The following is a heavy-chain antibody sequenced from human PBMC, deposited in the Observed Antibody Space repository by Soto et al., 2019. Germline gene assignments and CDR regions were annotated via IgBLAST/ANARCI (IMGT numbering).Heavy chain of an antibody. V-gene: IGHV4-30-2*01. CDR3: ARGIEGWYQGRYYYGMDV. CDR2: IYHGGST. CDR1: GCSISSGGYS. Sequence: SENLSLTCAVSGCSISSGGYSWSWIRQPPGKGLEWIGYIYHGGSTYYNPSLKSRVTISVDRSKNQFSLKLGSVTAADTAVYYCARGIEGWYQGRYYYGMDVWGQGTTVTVSS. J-gene: IGHJ6*02. D-gene: IGHD6-19*01.